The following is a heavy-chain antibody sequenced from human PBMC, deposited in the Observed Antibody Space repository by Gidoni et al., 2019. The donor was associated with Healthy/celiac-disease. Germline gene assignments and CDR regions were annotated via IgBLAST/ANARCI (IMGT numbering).Heavy chain of an antibody. CDR1: GFPFSSYA. J-gene: IGHJ4*02. Sequence: EVQLLESGGGLVQPGGSLRLSCSASGFPFSSYAMSWVCQAPGKGLDWVSAIRGSGGSTYYADSVKGRFTISRDNSKNTLYLQMNSLRAEDTAVYYCAKRVRTVAGHVDYWGQGTLVTVSS. V-gene: IGHV3-23*01. CDR3: AKRVRTVAGHVDY. CDR2: IRGSGGST. D-gene: IGHD6-19*01.